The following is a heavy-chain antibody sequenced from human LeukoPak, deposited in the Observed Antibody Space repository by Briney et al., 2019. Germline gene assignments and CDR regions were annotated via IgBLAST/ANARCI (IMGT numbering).Heavy chain of an antibody. J-gene: IGHJ4*02. Sequence: PSQTLSLTCTVSGGSISSGGYYWSWIRQPPGKGLEWIGYIYHSGSTYYNPSLKSRVTISVDRSKNQFSLKLSSVTAADTAVYYCARSRDYYDSSGYYRYWGQGTLVTVSS. CDR1: GGSISSGGYY. D-gene: IGHD3-22*01. V-gene: IGHV4-30-2*01. CDR2: IYHSGST. CDR3: ARSRDYYDSSGYYRY.